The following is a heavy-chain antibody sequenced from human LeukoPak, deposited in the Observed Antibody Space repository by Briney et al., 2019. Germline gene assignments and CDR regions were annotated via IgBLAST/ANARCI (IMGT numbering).Heavy chain of an antibody. J-gene: IGHJ4*02. CDR2: INHSGST. D-gene: IGHD6-13*01. CDR3: ARGISSKRQQLVRGFDY. V-gene: IGHV4-34*01. Sequence: PSETLSLTCAVYGGSFSGYYWSWIRQPPGKGPEWIGEINHSGSTNYNPSLKSRVTISVDTSKNQFSLKLSSVTAADTAVYYCARGISSKRQQLVRGFDYWGQGTLVTVSS. CDR1: GGSFSGYY.